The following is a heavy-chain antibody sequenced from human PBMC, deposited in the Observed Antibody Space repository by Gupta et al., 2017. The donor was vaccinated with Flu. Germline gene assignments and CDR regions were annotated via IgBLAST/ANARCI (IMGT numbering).Heavy chain of an antibody. CDR2: IYSGGST. CDR3: ARGNYDFWSGYYFDY. J-gene: IGHJ4*02. D-gene: IGHD3-3*01. CDR1: GFTVSSNY. Sequence: EVQLVESGGCLVQPGGSLRLSCAASGFTVSSNYMSWVRQAPGKGLEWVSVIYSGGSTYYADSVKGRFTISRDNSKNTLYLQMNSLRAEDTAVYYCARGNYDFWSGYYFDYWGQGTLVTVSS. V-gene: IGHV3-66*02.